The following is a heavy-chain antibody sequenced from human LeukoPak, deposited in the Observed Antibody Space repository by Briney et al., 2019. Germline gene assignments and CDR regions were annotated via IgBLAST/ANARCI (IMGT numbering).Heavy chain of an antibody. J-gene: IGHJ4*02. CDR2: INPNSGGT. CDR3: AACWTRPLGIPY. CDR1: GYTFTGYY. D-gene: IGHD3/OR15-3a*01. Sequence: ASVKVSCKASGYTFTGYYMHWVRRAPGQGLEWMGWINPNSGGTNYAQKFQGRVTMTRDTSISTAYMELSRLRSEDTAVYYCAACWTRPLGIPYWGQGTLVTVSS. V-gene: IGHV1-2*02.